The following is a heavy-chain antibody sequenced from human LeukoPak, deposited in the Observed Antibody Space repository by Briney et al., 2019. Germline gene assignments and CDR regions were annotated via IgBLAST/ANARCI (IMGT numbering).Heavy chain of an antibody. J-gene: IGHJ6*04. CDR2: IWYDGSNK. D-gene: IGHD3-10*01. CDR1: GFTFSSYG. Sequence: GGSLRLSCAASGFTFSSYGMHWVRQAPGKGLEWVAVIWYDGSNKYYADSVKGRFTISRDNSKNMLYLQMNSLRAEDTAVYYCASVDYYGSGPYYYYGMDVWGKGTTVTVSS. V-gene: IGHV3-33*01. CDR3: ASVDYYGSGPYYYYGMDV.